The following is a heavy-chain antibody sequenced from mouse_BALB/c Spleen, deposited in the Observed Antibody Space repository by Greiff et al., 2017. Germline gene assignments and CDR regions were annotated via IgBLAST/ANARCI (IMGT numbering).Heavy chain of an antibody. CDR3: AMGYYGSSPYWYVDV. CDR1: GYTFTSYW. CDR2: INPSTGYT. V-gene: IGHV1-7*01. D-gene: IGHD1-1*01. Sequence: VQLQQSGAELAKPGASVKMSCKASGYTFTSYWMHWVKQRPGQGLEWIGYINPSTGYTEYNQKFKDKATLTADKSSSTAYMQLSSLTSEDSAVYYCAMGYYGSSPYWYVDVWGAGTTVTVSS. J-gene: IGHJ1*01.